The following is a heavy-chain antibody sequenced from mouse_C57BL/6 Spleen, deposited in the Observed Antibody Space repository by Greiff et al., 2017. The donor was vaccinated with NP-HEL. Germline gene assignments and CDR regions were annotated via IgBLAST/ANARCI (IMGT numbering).Heavy chain of an antibody. J-gene: IGHJ4*01. CDR3: ARMTDAMDY. Sequence: VQLQESGAELVKPGASVKLSCKASGYTFTSYWMQWVKQRPGQGLEWIGEIDPSDSYTNYNQKFKGKATLTVDTSSSTAYMQLSSLTSEDSAVYYCARMTDAMDYWGQGTSVTVSS. CDR1: GYTFTSYW. CDR2: IDPSDSYT. V-gene: IGHV1-50*01.